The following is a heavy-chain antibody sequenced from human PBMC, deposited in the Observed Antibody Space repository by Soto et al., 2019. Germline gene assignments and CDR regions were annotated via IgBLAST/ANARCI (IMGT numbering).Heavy chain of an antibody. CDR1: GDSVSSNSAA. Sequence: LALTCAISGDSVSSNSAAWNWIRQSPSRGLEWLGRTYYRSKWYNDYAVSVKSRITINPDTSKNQFSLQLNSVTPEDTAVYYCARDTQGYCSGGSCSTGVCFDPWGQGTLVTVSS. CDR2: TYYRSKWYN. V-gene: IGHV6-1*01. CDR3: ARDTQGYCSGGSCSTGVCFDP. J-gene: IGHJ5*02. D-gene: IGHD2-15*01.